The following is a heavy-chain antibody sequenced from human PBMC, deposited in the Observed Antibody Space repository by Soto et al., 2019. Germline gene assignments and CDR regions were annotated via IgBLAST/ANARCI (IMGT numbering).Heavy chain of an antibody. D-gene: IGHD3-10*02. CDR1: RFTFSSYG. CDR2: ISYDGSNK. J-gene: IGHJ6*02. CDR3: AKSISVRGRHYYGMDV. Sequence: QVQLVESGGGVVQPGRSLRLSCAASRFTFSSYGMHWVRQAPGKGLEWVAVISYDGSNKYYADSVKGRFTISRDNSKNTLYLQMNSLRAEDTAVYYCAKSISVRGRHYYGMDVWGQGTTVTVSS. V-gene: IGHV3-30*18.